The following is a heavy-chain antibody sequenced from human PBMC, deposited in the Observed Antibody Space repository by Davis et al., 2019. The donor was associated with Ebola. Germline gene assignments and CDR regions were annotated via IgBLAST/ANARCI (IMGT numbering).Heavy chain of an antibody. CDR3: ARDRRFLEWLTYYYGMDV. D-gene: IGHD3-3*01. V-gene: IGHV1-18*01. CDR2: ISAYNGNT. J-gene: IGHJ6*02. CDR1: GGTFSSYA. Sequence: ASVKVSCKASGGTFSSYAISWVRQAPGQGLEWMGWISAYNGNTNYAQKLQGRVTMTTDTSTSTAYMELSSLRSEDTAVYYCARDRRFLEWLTYYYGMDVWGQGTTVTVSS.